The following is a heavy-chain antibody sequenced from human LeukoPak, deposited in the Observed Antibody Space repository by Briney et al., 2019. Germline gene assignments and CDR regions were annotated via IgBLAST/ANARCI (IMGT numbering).Heavy chain of an antibody. CDR1: GGSFSGYY. CDR2: INHSGST. D-gene: IGHD5-18*01. J-gene: IGHJ4*02. V-gene: IGHV4-34*01. CDR3: ARAPLNSYGAFDY. Sequence: SETLSLTCAVYGGSFSGYYWSWIRQPPGKGLEWIGEINHSGSTNYNPSLKSRVTISVDTSKNQFSLKLSSVTAADTAVYYCARAPLNSYGAFDYWGQGTLVTVSS.